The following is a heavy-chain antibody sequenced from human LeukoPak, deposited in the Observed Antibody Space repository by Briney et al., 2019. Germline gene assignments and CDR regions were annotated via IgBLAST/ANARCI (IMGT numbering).Heavy chain of an antibody. CDR3: ARDVISYYDILTGYPNWFDP. CDR1: GFTFSSYS. Sequence: GGSLRLSCAASGFTFSSYSMNWVRQAPGKGLEWVSSISSSSSYIYYADSVKGRFTISRDNAKNSLYLQMNSLRAEDTAVYYCARDVISYYDILTGYPNWFDPWGQGTLVTVSS. J-gene: IGHJ5*02. CDR2: ISSSSSYI. V-gene: IGHV3-21*01. D-gene: IGHD3-9*01.